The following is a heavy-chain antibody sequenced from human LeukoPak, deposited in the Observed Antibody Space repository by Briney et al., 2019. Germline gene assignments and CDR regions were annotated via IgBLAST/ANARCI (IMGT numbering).Heavy chain of an antibody. CDR1: GYTFTSYG. D-gene: IGHD5-24*01. Sequence: ASVKVSCKASGYTFTSYGIRWVGQAPGQGLEGMGWISAYNGNTNYAQKLQGRVTMTTDTSTSTAYMELRSLTSDDTAVYYCARDWVEMATIGRLREFYYFDYWGQGTLVTVSS. J-gene: IGHJ4*02. V-gene: IGHV1-18*01. CDR2: ISAYNGNT. CDR3: ARDWVEMATIGRLREFYYFDY.